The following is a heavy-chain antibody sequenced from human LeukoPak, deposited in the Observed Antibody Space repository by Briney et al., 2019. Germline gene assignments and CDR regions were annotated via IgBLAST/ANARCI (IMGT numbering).Heavy chain of an antibody. D-gene: IGHD3-10*01. J-gene: IGHJ6*03. CDR2: MYTSGST. V-gene: IGHV4-4*07. CDR1: DGSISSYY. Sequence: SETLSLTCTVSDGSISSYYWGWIRQPVGKGLEWIGPMYTSGSTNYNPSLKSRVTMSVDTSKNQFSLKLSSVTAADTAVYYCARGLVKRFGDPIIQYYYMDVWGKGTTVTISS. CDR3: ARGLVKRFGDPIIQYYYMDV.